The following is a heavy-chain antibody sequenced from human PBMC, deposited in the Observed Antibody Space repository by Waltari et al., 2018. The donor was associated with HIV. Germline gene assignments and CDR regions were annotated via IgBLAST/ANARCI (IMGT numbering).Heavy chain of an antibody. CDR2: IYYTGRA. CDR1: GGSVSPSSSF. CDR3: ARHALRVGAAYWNFDL. Sequence: QLPLQESGPALVTPSETLSLACTASGGSVSPSSSFWGWIRQPPGKGLEWVGRIYYTGRAYYNPSLKSRVTISVDTSKNQFSLKVTSVTAADTAVYYCARHALRVGAAYWNFDLWGRGTLVTVSS. J-gene: IGHJ2*01. D-gene: IGHD1-26*01. V-gene: IGHV4-39*01.